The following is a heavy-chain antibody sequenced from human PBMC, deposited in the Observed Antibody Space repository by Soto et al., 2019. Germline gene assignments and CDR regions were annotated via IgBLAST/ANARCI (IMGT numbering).Heavy chain of an antibody. Sequence: QVQLVQSGAEVKKPGASVKVSCKASGCTFTSYDISWVRRATGQGPEWMGWMNPYSGNTVYAQKFQGRVTMTRNTSMTTAYTELSSLRSEYTAVHYCARTRFVAVAGTWGQGTLVTVSS. CDR1: GCTFTSYD. CDR3: ARTRFVAVAGT. V-gene: IGHV1-8*02. D-gene: IGHD6-19*01. CDR2: MNPYSGNT. J-gene: IGHJ5*02.